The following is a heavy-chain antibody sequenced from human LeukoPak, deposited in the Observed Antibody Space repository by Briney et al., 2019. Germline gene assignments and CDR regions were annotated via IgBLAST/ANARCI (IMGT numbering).Heavy chain of an antibody. CDR1: GGSISSSSYY. CDR2: IYYSGST. V-gene: IGHV4-39*07. Sequence: SETLSLTCTVSGGSISSSSYYWGWIRQPPGKGLEWIGSIYYSGSTYYNPSLKSRVTISVDTSKNQFSLKLSSVTAADTAVYYCARGRMRYSSSFRWFDPWGQGTLVTVSS. J-gene: IGHJ5*02. CDR3: ARGRMRYSSSFRWFDP. D-gene: IGHD6-6*01.